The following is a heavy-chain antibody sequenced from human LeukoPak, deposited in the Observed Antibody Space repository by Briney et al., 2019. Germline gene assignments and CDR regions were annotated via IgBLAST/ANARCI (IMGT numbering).Heavy chain of an antibody. CDR1: GFTFDDYA. J-gene: IGHJ6*02. Sequence: GGSLRLSCAASGFTFDDYAMHWVRQAPGKGLEWVSGTSWNSGSIGYADSVKGRFTISRDNAKNSLYLQMNSLRAEDTALYYCAKAPYYYYGMDVWGQGTTVTVSS. CDR2: TSWNSGSI. CDR3: AKAPYYYYGMDV. V-gene: IGHV3-9*01.